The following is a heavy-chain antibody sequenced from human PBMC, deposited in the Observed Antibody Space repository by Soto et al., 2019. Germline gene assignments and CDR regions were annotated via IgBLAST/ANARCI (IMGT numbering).Heavy chain of an antibody. Sequence: VQLVESGGGVVQPGRSLRLSCAASGFIFTSFGMHWVRQTPGKGLEWVAHIWYDGSNTYYADSVRGRFTISRDNPKNTLYLQMNSLRAEDTAVYHCVRDLLGSGGHFDYWGQGTLVTVSS. D-gene: IGHD7-27*01. CDR2: IWYDGSNT. CDR3: VRDLLGSGGHFDY. CDR1: GFIFTSFG. J-gene: IGHJ4*02. V-gene: IGHV3-33*01.